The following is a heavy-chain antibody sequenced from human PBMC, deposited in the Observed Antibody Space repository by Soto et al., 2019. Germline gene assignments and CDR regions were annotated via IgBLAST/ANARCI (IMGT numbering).Heavy chain of an antibody. J-gene: IGHJ3*02. CDR2: IYYSGST. CDR3: ARVLGNDAFDI. D-gene: IGHD3-3*02. CDR1: GGSINSGDYY. Sequence: SETLSLTCTVSGGSINSGDYYWSWIRQPPGKGLEWIGDIYYSGSTYYNPSLKSRVTISADKSKNQFSLKLSSVTAADTAVYYCARVLGNDAFDIWGQGTMVTVSS. V-gene: IGHV4-30-4*01.